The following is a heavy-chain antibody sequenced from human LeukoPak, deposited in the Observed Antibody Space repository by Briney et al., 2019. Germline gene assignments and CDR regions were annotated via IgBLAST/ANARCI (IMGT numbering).Heavy chain of an antibody. CDR2: ISSSGSTI. V-gene: IGHV3-48*03. Sequence: GGSLRLSCAASGFTFSSYEMNWVRQAPGKGLEWVSYISSSGSTIYYADSVKGRFTISRDNAKNSLYLQMNSLRAEDTAVYYCASSSSSGSYYLDYWSQGTLVTVSS. J-gene: IGHJ4*02. CDR1: GFTFSSYE. CDR3: ASSSSSGSYYLDY. D-gene: IGHD3-10*01.